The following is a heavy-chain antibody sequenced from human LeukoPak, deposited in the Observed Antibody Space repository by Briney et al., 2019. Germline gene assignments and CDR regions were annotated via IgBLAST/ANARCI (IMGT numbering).Heavy chain of an antibody. V-gene: IGHV5-51*01. J-gene: IGHJ4*02. CDR2: IYPGDSET. Sequence: GESLKISCKASGYKFTNYWIGWVRQMPGKGLEWMTIIYPGDSETRHSPSFQGQVTISADKSIGTTYLQWSSLKASDTAIYYCARALRTGQGDYVPVLWGQGTLVTVSS. CDR3: ARALRTGQGDYVPVL. D-gene: IGHD3-16*01. CDR1: GYKFTNYW.